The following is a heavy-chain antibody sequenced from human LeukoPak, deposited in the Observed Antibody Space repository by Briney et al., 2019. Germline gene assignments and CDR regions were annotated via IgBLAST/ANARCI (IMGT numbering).Heavy chain of an antibody. CDR1: GFTFSSDW. Sequence: GGSLRLSCAASGFTFSSDWMSWVRQAPGKGLELVSNIKQDASEKYYVDSVQGRFTISRDNAKNSLYLQMNSLRDEDTAVYYCARINSRGSGSSYYYMDVWGKGTTVTVSS. CDR2: IKQDASEK. CDR3: ARINSRGSGSSYYYMDV. V-gene: IGHV3-7*01. D-gene: IGHD3-10*01. J-gene: IGHJ6*03.